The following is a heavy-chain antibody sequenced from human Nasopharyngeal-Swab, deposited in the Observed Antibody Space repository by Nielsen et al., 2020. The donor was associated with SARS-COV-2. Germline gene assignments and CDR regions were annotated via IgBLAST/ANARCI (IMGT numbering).Heavy chain of an antibody. J-gene: IGHJ4*02. CDR2: TNPDGSQN. D-gene: IGHD6-13*01. Sequence: GESLKTSCAASGVPFSSLWLRWVREAPGTGLEWVADTNPDGSQNYYVDSMRGRFNTSRDNAGNSLYLQMPSLRAEDKAVYYWARTAIAAAGMMPDDYWGQGTLVTVSS. V-gene: IGHV3-7*04. CDR1: GVPFSSLW. CDR3: ARTAIAAAGMMPDDY.